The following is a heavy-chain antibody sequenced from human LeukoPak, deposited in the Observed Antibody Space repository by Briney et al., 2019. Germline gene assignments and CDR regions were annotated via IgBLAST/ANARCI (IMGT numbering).Heavy chain of an antibody. CDR2: IYPGDSDT. V-gene: IGHV5-51*01. D-gene: IGHD5-24*01. Sequence: GESLKISCKRSRYSFTSYWIVWVRQMPGKGLEWMGIIYPGDSDTRYSPSFQGQVTISADKSISTAYLQWSSLKASDTAMYYCARHIEMATVYAAFDIWGQGTMVTVSS. J-gene: IGHJ3*02. CDR1: RYSFTSYW. CDR3: ARHIEMATVYAAFDI.